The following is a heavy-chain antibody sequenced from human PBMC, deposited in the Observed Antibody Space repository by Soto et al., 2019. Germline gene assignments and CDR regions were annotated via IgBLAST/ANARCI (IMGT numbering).Heavy chain of an antibody. CDR2: TYYRSRWYN. Sequence: SQTLSLTCAISGDSVSSNSAAWNWIRQSPSRGLEWPGRTYYRSRWYNDYAVSVKSLITVNPDTSKNQFSLHLNSVTPEDMAVYYFAVTTSLQWYYMDVWDKGTTVSVSS. CDR1: GDSVSSNSAA. CDR3: AVTTSLQWYYMDV. V-gene: IGHV6-1*01. D-gene: IGHD4-4*01. J-gene: IGHJ6*03.